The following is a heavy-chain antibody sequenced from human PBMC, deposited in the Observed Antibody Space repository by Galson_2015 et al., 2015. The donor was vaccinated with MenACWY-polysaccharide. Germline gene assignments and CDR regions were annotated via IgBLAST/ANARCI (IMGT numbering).Heavy chain of an antibody. CDR1: GFTVNTR. J-gene: IGHJ6*03. V-gene: IGHV3-7*01. CDR2: VKEDGTEK. CDR3: AREAVGDVVTASAPFWAGGDSYYFYYYIDV. Sequence: SLRLSCAASGFTVNTRMSWVRQAPGKGLKWVATVKEDGTEKHYVDSVQGRFTVSRDNAKNSVYLQMHSLTAEDTAVYYGAREAVGDVVTASAPFWAGGDSYYFYYYIDVWARGPRSPSP. D-gene: IGHD2-15*01.